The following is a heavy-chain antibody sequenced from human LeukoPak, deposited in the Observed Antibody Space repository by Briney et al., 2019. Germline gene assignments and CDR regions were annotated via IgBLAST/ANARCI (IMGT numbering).Heavy chain of an antibody. CDR1: GGSISSSSCY. CDR2: IYYSGST. V-gene: IGHV4-39*01. Sequence: SETLSLTCTVSGGSISSSSCYWGWIRQPPGKGLEWIGSIYYSGSTYYNPSLKSRVTISVDTSKNQFSLKLSSVTAADTAVYYCASPGYYYYGMDVWGQGTTVTVSS. J-gene: IGHJ6*02. CDR3: ASPGYYYYGMDV.